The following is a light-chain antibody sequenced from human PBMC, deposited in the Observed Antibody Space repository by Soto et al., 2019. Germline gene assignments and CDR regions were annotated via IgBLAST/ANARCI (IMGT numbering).Light chain of an antibody. V-gene: IGLV1-40*01. J-gene: IGLJ7*01. Sequence: QAVVTQPPSVSGAPGQRVTISCTGSSSNIGAGYDVHWYQQLPGTAPKLLIYGNSNRPSGVPDRFSGSKSGTSASLAITGLQAEDEAEYYCQSYDSSLSGCVFGGGTQLTVL. CDR1: SSNIGAGYD. CDR2: GNS. CDR3: QSYDSSLSGCV.